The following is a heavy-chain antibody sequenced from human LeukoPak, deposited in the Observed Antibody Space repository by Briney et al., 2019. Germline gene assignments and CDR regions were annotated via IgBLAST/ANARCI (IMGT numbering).Heavy chain of an antibody. CDR2: IKSRTDGGTT. J-gene: IGHJ4*02. D-gene: IGHD1-1*01. V-gene: IGHV3-15*01. Sequence: PGGSLRLSCAGSGFTFTNAWMSWVRQAPGKGLEWVGRIKSRTDGGTTDYAAPVKGRFTISRDDSKNTLYLQMNSLKTEDLPVYYCAARYHWNDLPYWGQGTLVTVSS. CDR3: AARYHWNDLPY. CDR1: GFTFTNAW.